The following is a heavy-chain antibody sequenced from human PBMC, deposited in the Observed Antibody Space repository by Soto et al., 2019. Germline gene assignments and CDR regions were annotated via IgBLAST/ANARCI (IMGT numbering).Heavy chain of an antibody. CDR2: IFCSSHT. J-gene: IGHJ2*01. D-gene: IGHD3-10*01. Sequence: SETLSLTCSVSGGSIASGGYSWSWFRQPRTTGPEWIGYIFCSSHTPHHPPLKGRGTISIELTTNHVSLKLRCATAADNATYFCARGAGITVAPFWYFDIWGHGTLVTVSS. CDR1: GGSIASGGYS. CDR3: ARGAGITVAPFWYFDI. V-gene: IGHV4-30-2*01.